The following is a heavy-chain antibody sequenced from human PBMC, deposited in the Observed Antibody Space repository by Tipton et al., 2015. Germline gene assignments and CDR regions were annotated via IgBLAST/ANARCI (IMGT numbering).Heavy chain of an antibody. CDR2: ISGDGSSS. D-gene: IGHD1-14*01. CDR1: GFTFSTYW. J-gene: IGHJ2*01. V-gene: IGHV3-74*01. Sequence: SLRLSCAASGFTFSTYWMYWVRQPPGKGLLWVSGISGDGSSSAYAESVKGRFTISRDNAKNTLDLQMNSLRADDTAVYYCARALYTPPYYFVVCGRHTPLTASS. CDR3: ARALYTPPYYFVV.